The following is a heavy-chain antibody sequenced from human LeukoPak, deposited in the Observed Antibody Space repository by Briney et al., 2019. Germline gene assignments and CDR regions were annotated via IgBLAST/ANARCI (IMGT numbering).Heavy chain of an antibody. D-gene: IGHD3-22*01. Sequence: GGSLRLSCAASGFTFSSYGMHWVRQAPGKGLEWVAVIWYDGSNKYYADSVKGQFTISRDNSKNTLYLQMNSLRAEDTAVYYCARDAEGVTMIVVATTFDYWGQGTLVTVSS. V-gene: IGHV3-33*01. J-gene: IGHJ4*02. CDR3: ARDAEGVTMIVVATTFDY. CDR1: GFTFSSYG. CDR2: IWYDGSNK.